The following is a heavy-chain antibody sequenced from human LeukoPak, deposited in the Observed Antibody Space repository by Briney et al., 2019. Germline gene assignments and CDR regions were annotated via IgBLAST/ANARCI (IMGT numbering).Heavy chain of an antibody. CDR1: GFTFSSYA. Sequence: LTGRSLRLSCAASGFTFSSYAMHWVRQAPGKGLGWVAVISYDGSNKYYADSVKGRFTISRDNSKNTLYLQINSLRAEDTAVYYCARSRVTADFDYWGQGTLVTVSS. V-gene: IGHV3-30*04. J-gene: IGHJ4*02. CDR3: ARSRVTADFDY. CDR2: ISYDGSNK. D-gene: IGHD2-21*02.